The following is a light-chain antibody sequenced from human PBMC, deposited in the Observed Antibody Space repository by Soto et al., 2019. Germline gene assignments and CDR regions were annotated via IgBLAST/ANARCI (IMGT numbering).Light chain of an antibody. CDR2: YDD. J-gene: IGLJ2*01. CDR3: GTWDDSLNGEV. CDR1: SSNIGNNA. Sequence: QSALTQPPSVSGAPRQRVTISCSGSSSNIGNNAVNWYRQVPGEAPKLLIYYDDLLPSGVSDRFSGSKSGTSASLAISGLQSEDEADYYCGTWDDSLNGEVFGGGTKLTVL. V-gene: IGLV1-36*01.